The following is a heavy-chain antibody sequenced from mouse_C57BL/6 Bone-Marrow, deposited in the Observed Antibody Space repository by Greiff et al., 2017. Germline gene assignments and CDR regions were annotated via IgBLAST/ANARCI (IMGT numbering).Heavy chain of an antibody. CDR1: GYTFTSYW. D-gene: IGHD2-2*01. Sequence: VQLQQSGAELVKPGASVQLSCKASGYTFTSYWMQWVNQRPGQGLEWIGEIDPSDSYTNYNRKFKGKATLTADTSSSTAYMQLSSLTSEDSAVYDFEYVGLRGYWGQGTTLTVTA. CDR2: IDPSDSYT. J-gene: IGHJ2*01. V-gene: IGHV1-50*01. CDR3: EYVGLRGY.